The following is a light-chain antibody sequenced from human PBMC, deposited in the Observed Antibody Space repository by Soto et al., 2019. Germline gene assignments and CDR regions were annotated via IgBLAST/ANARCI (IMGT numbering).Light chain of an antibody. Sequence: DILMTQSTDSLAVSLEDRAPITGESSQIVFSSSNNKNYMAWYRQKPGQPPKLVIYWASTREAGVPDRFSGSGSGTDFTLTSSSLQAEDVAVYYCQQYYISPLAFGGGTKVEIK. CDR2: WAS. CDR1: QIVFSSSNNKNY. J-gene: IGKJ4*02. V-gene: IGKV4-1*01. CDR3: QQYYISPLA.